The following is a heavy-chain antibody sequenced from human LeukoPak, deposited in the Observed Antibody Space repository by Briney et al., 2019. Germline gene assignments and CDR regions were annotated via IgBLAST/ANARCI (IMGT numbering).Heavy chain of an antibody. CDR2: IYYSGST. Sequence: SETLSLTCTVSGGSISSSSYYWGWIRQPPGKGLEWIGSIYYSGSTYYNPSLKSRVTISVDTSKNQFSLKLSSVTAADTAVYYCARYIRALNYLDYWGQGTLVTVSS. J-gene: IGHJ4*02. V-gene: IGHV4-39*01. CDR1: GGSISSSSYY. CDR3: ARYIRALNYLDY. D-gene: IGHD1-14*01.